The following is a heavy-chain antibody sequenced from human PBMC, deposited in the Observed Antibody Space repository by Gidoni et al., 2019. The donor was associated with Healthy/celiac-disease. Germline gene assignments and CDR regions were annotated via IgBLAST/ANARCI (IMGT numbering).Heavy chain of an antibody. J-gene: IGHJ4*02. V-gene: IGHV3-48*01. CDR3: ARRAYYFDY. CDR1: GFTFSSYS. CDR2: ISSSGGTI. Sequence: EVQLVESGGGLVQPGGSLRLSCAASGFTFSSYSMNWVRQAPGKGLEWVSYISSSGGTIYYADSVKGRFTISRDNAKNSLYLQMNSLRAEDTAVYYCARRAYYFDYWGQGTLVTVSS.